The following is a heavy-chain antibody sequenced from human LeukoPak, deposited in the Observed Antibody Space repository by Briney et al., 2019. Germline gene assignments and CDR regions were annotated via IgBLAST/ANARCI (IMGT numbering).Heavy chain of an antibody. CDR3: ARADSLAAAGLDY. D-gene: IGHD6-13*01. V-gene: IGHV4-38-2*02. CDR1: GYSISSGYY. CDR2: IYHSGST. Sequence: SETLSLTCTVSGYSISSGYYWGWIRQPPGKGLEWIGSIYHSGSTYYNPSLKSRVTISVDTSKNQFSLKLSSVTAADTAVYYCARADSLAAAGLDYWGQGTLVTVSS. J-gene: IGHJ4*02.